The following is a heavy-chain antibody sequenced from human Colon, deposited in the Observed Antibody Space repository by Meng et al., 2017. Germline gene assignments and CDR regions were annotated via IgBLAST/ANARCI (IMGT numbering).Heavy chain of an antibody. Sequence: ESGPGLVRPSETLSLTCTVSGGSVSSGTDYWSWIRQPPGKGLEWIGCIYYSGTTNYNPSLKSRVTISVDTSKNQFSLKLSSVTPADTAVYFCARDRVPGKYWGQGTLVTVSS. CDR3: ARDRVPGKY. CDR2: IYYSGTT. V-gene: IGHV4-61*01. J-gene: IGHJ4*02. D-gene: IGHD1-14*01. CDR1: GGSVSSGTDY.